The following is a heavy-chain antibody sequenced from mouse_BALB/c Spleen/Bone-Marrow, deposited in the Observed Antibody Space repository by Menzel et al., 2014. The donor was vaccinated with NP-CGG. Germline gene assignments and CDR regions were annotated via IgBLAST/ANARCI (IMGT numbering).Heavy chain of an antibody. Sequence: QVQLQQSGPELVKPGTSVRISCKPSGYTFPSYYIHWVKQRPGQGLEWIGWIYPGNVDTKYNEKFKDKATLTADKSSSTAYMRLRSLTSEDSAVYFCARETRYGNYVDYFDYWGQGTTLTVSS. CDR3: ARETRYGNYVDYFDY. V-gene: IGHV1S56*01. J-gene: IGHJ2*01. D-gene: IGHD2-10*02. CDR2: IYPGNVDT. CDR1: GYTFPSYY.